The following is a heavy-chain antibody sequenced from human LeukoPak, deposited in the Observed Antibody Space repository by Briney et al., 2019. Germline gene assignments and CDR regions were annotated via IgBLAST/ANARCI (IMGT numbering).Heavy chain of an antibody. CDR1: GFSFSSYA. V-gene: IGHV3-21*01. D-gene: IGHD1-26*01. CDR3: ARDHRPYSGSLVSWFDP. J-gene: IGHJ5*02. Sequence: GGSLRLSCSASGFSFSSYAMNWVRQAPGKGLEWVSSISSSSSYIYYADSVKGRFTISRDNAKNSLYLQMNSLRAEDTAVYYCARDHRPYSGSLVSWFDPWGQGTLVTVSS. CDR2: ISSSSSYI.